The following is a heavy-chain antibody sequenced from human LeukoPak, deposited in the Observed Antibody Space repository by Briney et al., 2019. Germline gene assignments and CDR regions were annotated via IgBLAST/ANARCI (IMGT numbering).Heavy chain of an antibody. CDR3: ARDPAVTAGWFDP. CDR2: IYYSGST. D-gene: IGHD2-21*02. Sequence: PSETLSLTCTVSGGSISGGGYYWSWIRQHPGKGLEWIGYIYYSGSTYYNPSLKSRVTISVDTSKNQFSLMLSSVTAADTAVYYCARDPAVTAGWFDPWGQGTLVTVSS. V-gene: IGHV4-31*03. J-gene: IGHJ5*02. CDR1: GGSISGGGYY.